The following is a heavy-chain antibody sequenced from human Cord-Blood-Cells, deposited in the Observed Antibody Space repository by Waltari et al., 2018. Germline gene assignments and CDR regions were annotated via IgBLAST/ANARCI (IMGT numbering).Heavy chain of an antibody. D-gene: IGHD1-26*01. CDR3: AKEDGSYYDY. CDR2: IRYDGSNK. V-gene: IGHV3-30*02. CDR1: GFTFSSYG. Sequence: QVQLVESGGGVVQPGGSPRLSCAASGFTFSSYGMHWVRQAPGKGLEWVAFIRYDGSNKYYADSVKGRFTISRDNSKNTLYLQMNSLRAEDTAVYYCAKEDGSYYDYWGQGTLVTVSS. J-gene: IGHJ4*02.